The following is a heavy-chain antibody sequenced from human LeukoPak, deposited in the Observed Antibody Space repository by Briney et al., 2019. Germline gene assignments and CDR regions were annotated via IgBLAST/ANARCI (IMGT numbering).Heavy chain of an antibody. CDR2: ISSSSTYI. J-gene: IGHJ4*02. CDR3: ARDKGYCTSTTCYVFDY. CDR1: GFTFSTYA. V-gene: IGHV3-21*01. D-gene: IGHD2-2*01. Sequence: GRSLRLSCAASGFTFSTYAMHWVRQAPGKGLEWVSSISSSSTYIYYADSVKGRFTISRDNAKNSLYLQMNSLRAEDTAVYYCARDKGYCTSTTCYVFDYWGQGTLVTVSS.